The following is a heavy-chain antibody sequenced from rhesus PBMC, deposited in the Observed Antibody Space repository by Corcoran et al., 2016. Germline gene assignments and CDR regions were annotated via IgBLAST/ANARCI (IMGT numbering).Heavy chain of an antibody. J-gene: IGHJ4*01. Sequence: QLQLQESGPGLVKPSETLSVTCAVSGGPISRSYWSWIRQAPGKGLEWIGDIYGSGSSTNYNPSLKSRFTLSVDTSKNQLSLKLSSVTAADTAVYYCASLYSGSWKFDYWGQGVLVTVSS. CDR2: IYGSGSST. CDR1: GGPISRSY. D-gene: IGHD6-25*01. V-gene: IGHV4-169*02. CDR3: ASLYSGSWKFDY.